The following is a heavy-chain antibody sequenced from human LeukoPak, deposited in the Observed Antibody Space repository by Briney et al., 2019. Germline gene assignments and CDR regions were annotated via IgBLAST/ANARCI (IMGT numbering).Heavy chain of an antibody. CDR1: GGSISSGDYY. CDR2: IYYSGST. J-gene: IGHJ5*02. CDR3: ARGGSSSGWYLRGRFDP. Sequence: SQTLSLTCTVSGGSISSGDYYWSWIRQPPGKGLEWIGYIYYSGSTYYNPSLKSRVTISVDTSKNQFSLKLSSVTAADTAVYYCARGGSSSGWYLRGRFDPWGQGTLVTVSS. D-gene: IGHD6-19*01. V-gene: IGHV4-30-4*01.